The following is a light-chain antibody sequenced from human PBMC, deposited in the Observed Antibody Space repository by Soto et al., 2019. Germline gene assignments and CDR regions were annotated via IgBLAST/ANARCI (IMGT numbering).Light chain of an antibody. Sequence: EIVLTQYPGTLSLSPGERATLSCMASQSVSTNYLAWYQKNPGQAPRLLIYGASNRATGIPDRFSGSGSGTDFTLTISRLEPEDFAVYYCQQYGSSGTFGQGTKVDIK. J-gene: IGKJ1*01. V-gene: IGKV3-20*01. CDR3: QQYGSSGT. CDR1: QSVSTNY. CDR2: GAS.